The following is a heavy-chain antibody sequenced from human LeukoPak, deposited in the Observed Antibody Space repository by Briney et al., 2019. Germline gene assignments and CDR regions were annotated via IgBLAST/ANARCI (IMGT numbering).Heavy chain of an antibody. CDR1: GFTFSRIA. Sequence: PGGSLRLSCAASGFTFSRIAMTWVRQAPGKGLECVSTIRSNGDTAYNADSVRGRFAISRDNSKTALFLQMNSLRVEDTAIYYCAKGQELDDGVFDSWGQGTLVTVSS. CDR2: IRSNGDTA. J-gene: IGHJ4*02. D-gene: IGHD1-1*01. V-gene: IGHV3-23*01. CDR3: AKGQELDDGVFDS.